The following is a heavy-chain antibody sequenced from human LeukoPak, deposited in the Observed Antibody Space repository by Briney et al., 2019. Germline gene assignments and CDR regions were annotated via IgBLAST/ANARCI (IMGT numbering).Heavy chain of an antibody. CDR2: IRPDGSEE. V-gene: IGHV3-7*01. CDR1: GFTFSYNW. D-gene: IGHD1-7*01. J-gene: IGHJ4*02. Sequence: GGSLRLSCTASGFTFSYNWMSWVRQAPGKGLRGVASIRPDGSEEYYMDSVKGRFTISRDNAKNSLYLQMNSLRAEDTALYYCAKLLGTVTTYDYWGQGTLVTVSS. CDR3: AKLLGTVTTYDY.